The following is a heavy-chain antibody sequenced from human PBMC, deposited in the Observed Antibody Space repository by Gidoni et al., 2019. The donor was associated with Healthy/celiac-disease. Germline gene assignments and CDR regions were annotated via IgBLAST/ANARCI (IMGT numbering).Heavy chain of an antibody. J-gene: IGHJ5*02. V-gene: IGHV4-39*01. CDR1: GGSISSSSYY. CDR2: IYYSGST. CDR3: ARRGVESLFDP. D-gene: IGHD2-15*01. Sequence: QLQLQESGPGLVKPSETLSLTCTVSGGSISSSSYYWGWIRQPPGKGLEWIGSIYYSGSTYYNPSLKSRVTISVDTSKNQFSLKLSSVTAADTAVYYCARRGVESLFDPWGQGTLVTVSS.